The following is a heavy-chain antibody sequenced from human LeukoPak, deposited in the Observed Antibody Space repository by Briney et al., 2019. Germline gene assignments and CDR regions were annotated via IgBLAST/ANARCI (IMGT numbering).Heavy chain of an antibody. J-gene: IGHJ4*02. V-gene: IGHV3-33*06. CDR1: QFSFSHFG. CDR2: IWNDGSSR. CDR3: AKDAQRGFDYSNSLEY. D-gene: IGHD4-11*01. Sequence: GKSLTLSCVASQFSFSHFGMHRVRQAPGKGLEWVAVIWNDGSSRYYADSVKGRFTISRDNFQNTLYLQMNSLRADDTAVYYCAKDAQRGFDYSNSLEYWGQGTLVTVSS.